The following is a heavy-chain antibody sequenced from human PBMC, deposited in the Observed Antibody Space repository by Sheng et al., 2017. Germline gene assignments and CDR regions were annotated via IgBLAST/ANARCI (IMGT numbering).Heavy chain of an antibody. Sequence: QVQLVQSGAEVKKPGSSVKVSCKASGGTFSSYAISWVRQAPGQGLEWMGGIIPIFGTANYAQKFQGRVTITTDESTSTAYMELSSLRSEDTAVYYCAGEAYCGGDCSFFDYWGQGTLVTVSS. CDR3: AGEAYCGGDCSFFDY. D-gene: IGHD2-21*01. CDR1: GGTFSSYA. J-gene: IGHJ4*02. V-gene: IGHV1-69*05. CDR2: IIPIFGTA.